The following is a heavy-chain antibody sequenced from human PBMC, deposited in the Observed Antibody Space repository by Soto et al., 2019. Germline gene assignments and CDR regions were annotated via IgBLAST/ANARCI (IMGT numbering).Heavy chain of an antibody. V-gene: IGHV3-48*01. CDR3: ARDQLYYNDISGRPLNAFDV. Sequence: EVDLVESGGGLVQSGGSLRLSCAASGFTFRNYGMNWVRQAPGKGLEWVSYLGIGSSTKYYADSVKGRFTISRDNAENSLYLQMNSLRAEDTAVYYCARDQLYYNDISGRPLNAFDVWGQGTMVTVSS. CDR1: GFTFRNYG. CDR2: LGIGSSTK. J-gene: IGHJ3*01. D-gene: IGHD3-22*01.